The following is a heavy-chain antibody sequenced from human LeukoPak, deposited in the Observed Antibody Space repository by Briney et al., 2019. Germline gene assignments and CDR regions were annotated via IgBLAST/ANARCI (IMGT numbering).Heavy chain of an antibody. CDR3: ARAPWYYYDSSGYHGWFDP. D-gene: IGHD3-22*01. CDR1: GFTFSSYG. CDR2: IWYDGSNK. J-gene: IGHJ5*02. Sequence: GGSLRLSCAASGFTFSSYGMHWVRQAPGKGLEWVAVIWYDGSNKYYADSVKGRFTISRDNSKNTLYLQMNSLRAEDTAVYYCARAPWYYYDSSGYHGWFDPWGQGALVTVSS. V-gene: IGHV3-33*01.